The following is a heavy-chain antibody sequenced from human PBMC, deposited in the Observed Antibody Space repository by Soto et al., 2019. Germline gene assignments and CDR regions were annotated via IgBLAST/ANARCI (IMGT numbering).Heavy chain of an antibody. CDR1: GFSVRKGNV. J-gene: IGHJ4*02. CDR2: IFHDGTA. CDR3: ARLVYDTRLNYMYFDF. D-gene: IGHD3-10*01. V-gene: IGHV4-4*02. Sequence: PSATLSLTCAFSGFSVRKGNVWSWFRPYPQRGLEYIGEIFHDGTANYYPSFERRVAISVDTSKNQFSLKLTSVTAADTAIYFCARLVYDTRLNYMYFDFCGQGTLVTVPQ.